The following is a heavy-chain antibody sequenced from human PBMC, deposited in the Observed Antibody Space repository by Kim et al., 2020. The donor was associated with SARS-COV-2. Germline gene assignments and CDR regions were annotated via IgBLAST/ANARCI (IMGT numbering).Heavy chain of an antibody. CDR1: GFTFSSYD. D-gene: IGHD3-10*01. V-gene: IGHV3-23*01. CDR3: AKATSITMVRGVTLFDY. J-gene: IGHJ4*02. Sequence: GGSLRLSCAASGFTFSSYDMSWVRQAPGKGLEWVSAISGRGGSTYYADSVKGRFTISRDNSKNTLYLQMNSLRAEDTAVYYCAKATSITMVRGVTLFDYWGQGALVTVSS. CDR2: ISGRGGST.